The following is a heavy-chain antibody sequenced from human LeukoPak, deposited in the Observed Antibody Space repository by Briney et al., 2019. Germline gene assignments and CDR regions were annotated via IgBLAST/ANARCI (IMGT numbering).Heavy chain of an antibody. CDR1: GLTFSSNA. V-gene: IGHV3-23*01. CDR2: ISASGGDT. Sequence: GGSLRLSCAASGLTFSSNAMSWVRQAPGKGLEWVSAISASGGDTYYADSVKGRVTISRDNSKSTLYLHMNNLRAEDTAVYYCVKELAPPPRSGWDAFDIWGQGTVVTVSS. J-gene: IGHJ3*02. CDR3: VKELAPPPRSGWDAFDI. D-gene: IGHD6-19*01.